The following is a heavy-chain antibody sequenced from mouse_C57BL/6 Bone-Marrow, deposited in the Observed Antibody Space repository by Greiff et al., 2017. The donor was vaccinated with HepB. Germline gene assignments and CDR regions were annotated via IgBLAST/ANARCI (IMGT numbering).Heavy chain of an antibody. J-gene: IGHJ2*01. Sequence: QVQLQQSGAELARPGASVKLSCKASGYTFTSYGISWVKQRTGQGLEWIGEIYPRSGNTYYNEKFKGKATLTADKSSSTAYMELRSLTSEDSAVYFCARDGSSLYWGQGTTLTVSS. D-gene: IGHD1-1*01. CDR1: GYTFTSYG. CDR3: ARDGSSLY. CDR2: IYPRSGNT. V-gene: IGHV1-81*01.